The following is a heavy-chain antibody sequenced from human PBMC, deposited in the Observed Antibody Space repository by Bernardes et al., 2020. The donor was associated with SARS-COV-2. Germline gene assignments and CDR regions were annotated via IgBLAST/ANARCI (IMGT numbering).Heavy chain of an antibody. CDR1: GYTLSDYY. V-gene: IGHV1-2*02. CDR3: ARDLDRLYSGSRTDAFDI. Sequence: ASVKVSCKASGYTLSDYYIHWVRQAPGQGLEWMGWINPPSGGTNYAQKFQGRVTVTRDTSITTAYMELSRLTSDDTAVYYCARDLDRLYSGSRTDAFDIWGQGTMVTGSS. D-gene: IGHD1-26*01. J-gene: IGHJ3*02. CDR2: INPPSGGT.